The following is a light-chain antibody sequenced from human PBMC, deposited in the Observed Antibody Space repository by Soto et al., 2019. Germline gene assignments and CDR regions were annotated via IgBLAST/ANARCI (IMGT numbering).Light chain of an antibody. CDR1: QSVSSF. J-gene: IGKJ5*01. Sequence: EIVLTQSPATLSLSPAERATLSCRASQSVSSFLAWYQQKPGQAPRLLIYDTSTRATGIPARFSGSGSGTEFTLTISSLLSEDFAVYYCQQYNNWYPITFGQGTRLEI. CDR3: QQYNNWYPIT. V-gene: IGKV3-15*01. CDR2: DTS.